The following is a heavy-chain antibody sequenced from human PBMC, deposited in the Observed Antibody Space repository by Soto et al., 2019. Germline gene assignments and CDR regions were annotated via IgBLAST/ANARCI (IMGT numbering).Heavy chain of an antibody. V-gene: IGHV3-7*01. D-gene: IGHD3-10*01. Sequence: TGGSLRLSCAASGFTFSSYWMSWVRQAPGKGLEWVANIKQDGSEKYYVDSVKGRFTISRDNAKNSLYLQMNSLRAEDTAVYYCARDSYYYGSGSYPSTVRYYYYYMDVWDKGTTVTVS. CDR3: ARDSYYYGSGSYPSTVRYYYYYMDV. CDR1: GFTFSSYW. J-gene: IGHJ6*03. CDR2: IKQDGSEK.